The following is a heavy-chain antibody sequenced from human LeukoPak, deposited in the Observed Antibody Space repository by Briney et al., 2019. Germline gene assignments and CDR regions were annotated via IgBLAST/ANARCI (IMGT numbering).Heavy chain of an antibody. CDR3: ASAPWRRGPTFVS. V-gene: IGHV4-61*01. Sequence: SETLSLTCTVSGGSISSGSYFWSWIRQPPGKGLEWIGYIYYSGSTNYNPSLKSRVTMSVDTSKNQFSLKLSSVTAADTAVYYCASAPWRRGPTFVSWGQGTLVIVSS. CDR1: GGSISSGSYF. CDR2: IYYSGST. D-gene: IGHD1-1*01. J-gene: IGHJ5*02.